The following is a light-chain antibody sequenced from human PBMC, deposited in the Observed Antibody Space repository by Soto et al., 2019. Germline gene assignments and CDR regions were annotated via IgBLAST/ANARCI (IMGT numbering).Light chain of an antibody. CDR3: QQGDSFPLT. Sequence: DIQMTQSPSSVSASVGDRVTITCRASQGVGTWLAWFQQKPGEAPRLLIYTASTLHSGVPSRFSCSGSGTDFTLTITSLQPEDFATYYCQQGDSFPLTFGGGTKVEIK. J-gene: IGKJ4*01. CDR1: QGVGTW. CDR2: TAS. V-gene: IGKV1-12*01.